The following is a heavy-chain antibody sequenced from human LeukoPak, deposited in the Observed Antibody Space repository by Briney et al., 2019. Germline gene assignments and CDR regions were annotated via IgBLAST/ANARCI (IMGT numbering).Heavy chain of an antibody. V-gene: IGHV4-34*01. D-gene: IGHD6-19*01. CDR3: ARLAVAGRRHGD. CDR2: INHSGST. J-gene: IGHJ4*02. Sequence: SETLSLTCAVYGGSFSGYYWSWIRQPPGKGLEWIGEINHSGSTNYNPSLKSRVAISVDTSKNQFSLKLSSVTAADTAVYYCARLAVAGRRHGDWGQGTLVTVSS. CDR1: GGSFSGYY.